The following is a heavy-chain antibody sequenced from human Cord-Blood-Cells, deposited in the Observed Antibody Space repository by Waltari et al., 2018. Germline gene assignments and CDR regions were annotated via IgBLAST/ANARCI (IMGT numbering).Heavy chain of an antibody. CDR1: GYSISSGYY. CDR2: IYHSGST. J-gene: IGHJ3*02. CDR3: ARVNYDFWSGYAFDI. D-gene: IGHD3-3*01. Sequence: QVQLQESGPGLVKPSETLSLTCAVSGYSISSGYYWGWIRQPPGKGLEWIGSIYHSGSTYDNPSLKSRVTISVDTSKNQFSLKLSSVTAADTAVYYCARVNYDFWSGYAFDIWGQGTMVTVSS. V-gene: IGHV4-38-2*01.